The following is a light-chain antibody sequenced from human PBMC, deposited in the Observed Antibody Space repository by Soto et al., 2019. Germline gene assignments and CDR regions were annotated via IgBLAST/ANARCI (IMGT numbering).Light chain of an antibody. V-gene: IGLV2-14*01. J-gene: IGLJ1*01. CDR3: SSYTSSSPLRV. CDR1: SSDVGGYNY. CDR2: DVS. Sequence: QSVLTQPASVSGSPGQSITISCTGTSSDVGGYNYVSWYQQHPGKAPKLMIYDVSNRPSGVSNRFSGSKSGNTASLTISGLQAEDEAEYYCSSYTSSSPLRVFGTGTKLTVL.